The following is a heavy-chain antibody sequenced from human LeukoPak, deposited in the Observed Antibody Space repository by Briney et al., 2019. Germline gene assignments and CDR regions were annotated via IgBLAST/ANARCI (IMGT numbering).Heavy chain of an antibody. CDR1: GGSISSYY. D-gene: IGHD6-19*01. V-gene: IGHV4-59*12. CDR2: IYYSGST. CDR3: ARGEEQWLEWYFDL. Sequence: SETLSLTCTVSGGSISSYYWSWIRQPPGKGLEWIGYIYYSGSTSYNPSLKSRVTISVDTSKNQFSLKLSSVTAADTAVYHCARGEEQWLEWYFDLWGRGTLVTVSS. J-gene: IGHJ2*01.